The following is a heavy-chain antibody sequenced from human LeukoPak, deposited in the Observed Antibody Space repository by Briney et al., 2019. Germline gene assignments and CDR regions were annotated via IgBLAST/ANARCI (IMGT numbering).Heavy chain of an antibody. D-gene: IGHD6-19*01. CDR2: LYTGGNK. CDR1: GFTFSSYY. J-gene: IGHJ4*02. Sequence: GGSLRLSCAASGFTFSSYYIHWVRQAPGKGLEWVSVLYTGGNKYYADFVKGRFTISRDNSNNMVFLQMNSLTVEDTALYYCAGGQMFTSGGFDNWGQGTLVTVSS. CDR3: AGGQMFTSGGFDN. V-gene: IGHV3-53*01.